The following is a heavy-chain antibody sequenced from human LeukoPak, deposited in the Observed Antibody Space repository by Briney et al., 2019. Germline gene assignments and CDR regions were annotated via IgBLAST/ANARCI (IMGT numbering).Heavy chain of an antibody. CDR2: IIPIFGTA. CDR3: ARAPSGGKLRYFDWLFYFDY. D-gene: IGHD3-9*01. Sequence: GASVKVSCKASGGTFISYAISWVRQAPGQGLEWMGGIIPIFGTANYAQKFQGRVTITADESTSTAYMELSSLRSEDTAVYYCARAPSGGKLRYFDWLFYFDYWGQGTLVTVSS. V-gene: IGHV1-69*13. CDR1: GGTFISYA. J-gene: IGHJ4*02.